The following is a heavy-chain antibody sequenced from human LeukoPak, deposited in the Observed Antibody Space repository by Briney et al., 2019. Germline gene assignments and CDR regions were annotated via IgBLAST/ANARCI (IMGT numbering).Heavy chain of an antibody. V-gene: IGHV4-34*01. CDR3: ARHSGGTYYVNFDP. Sequence: PSETLSLTCAVYGGSFSGYYWSWIRQPPGKGLEWIGEINHSGSTNYNPSLKSRVTISVDTSKNQLSLKLSSVTAADTAVYYCARHSGGTYYVNFDPWGQGTLVTVSS. J-gene: IGHJ5*02. CDR1: GGSFSGYY. CDR2: INHSGST. D-gene: IGHD1-26*01.